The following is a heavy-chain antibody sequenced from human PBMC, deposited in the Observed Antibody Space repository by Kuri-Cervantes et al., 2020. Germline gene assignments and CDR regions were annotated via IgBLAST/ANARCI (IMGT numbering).Heavy chain of an antibody. CDR2: IRYDGSNE. CDR3: ARDPSLYSSSWFFDF. CDR1: GFTFSNYG. D-gene: IGHD6-13*01. J-gene: IGHJ4*02. Sequence: GGSLRLSCAASGFTFSNYGMHWVRQALGKGLEWVAFIRYDGSNEYYADSVKGRFAISRDNSKNTLYLQMDSLRAEDTAVYYCARDPSLYSSSWFFDFWGQGTLVTVSS. V-gene: IGHV3-30*02.